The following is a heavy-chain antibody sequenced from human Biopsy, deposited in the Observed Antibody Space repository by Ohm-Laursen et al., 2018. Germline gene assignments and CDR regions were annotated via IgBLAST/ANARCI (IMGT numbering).Heavy chain of an antibody. D-gene: IGHD2/OR15-2a*01. CDR2: IYYSGST. CDR1: GGSISSDH. CDR3: ARATNSTGWPYYYFYGMDV. V-gene: IGHV4-59*01. J-gene: IGHJ6*02. Sequence: SQTLSLTCAVSGGSISSDHWSWIRQTPGKGLEWIGYIYYSGSTNYNPSLKSRVTISVDTSKNQFSLRLNSVTAADTAVYYCARATNSTGWPYYYFYGMDVWGQGTTVTVSS.